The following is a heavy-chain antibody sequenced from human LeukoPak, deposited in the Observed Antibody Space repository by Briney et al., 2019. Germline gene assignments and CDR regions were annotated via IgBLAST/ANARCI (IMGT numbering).Heavy chain of an antibody. CDR1: GGTFSSYA. Sequence: ASVKVSCKASGGTFSSYAISWVRQAPGQGLEWMGGMNPNSGNTGYAQKFQGRVTMTRNTSISTAYMELSGLRSEDTAVYYCARLPYGYCSGGSCSYWGQGTLVTVSS. J-gene: IGHJ4*02. CDR2: MNPNSGNT. D-gene: IGHD2-15*01. V-gene: IGHV1-8*02. CDR3: ARLPYGYCSGGSCSY.